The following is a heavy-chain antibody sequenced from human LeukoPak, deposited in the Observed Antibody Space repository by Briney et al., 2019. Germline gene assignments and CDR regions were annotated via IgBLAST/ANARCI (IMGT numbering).Heavy chain of an antibody. CDR2: IGAAGSHI. J-gene: IGHJ3*01. V-gene: IGHV3-21*01. CDR1: GFTFSAYS. Sequence: KPGGSLRLSCAASGFTFSAYSMNWVRQAPGEGLEWVSSIGAAGSHIYYADSMKGRFTISRDNANSSLFLQMNSLRAEDTGIYYCVRVGSGATRADTLDLWGQGTMVTVSS. D-gene: IGHD6-19*01. CDR3: VRVGSGATRADTLDL.